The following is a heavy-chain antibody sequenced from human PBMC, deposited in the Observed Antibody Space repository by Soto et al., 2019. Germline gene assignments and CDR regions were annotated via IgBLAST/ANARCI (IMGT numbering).Heavy chain of an antibody. V-gene: IGHV4-34*01. CDR3: ASARFDY. CDR1: GGSFSANW. CDR2: VNHRGST. Sequence: QVQLQQWGAGLLKPSETLSLTCAVYGGSFSANWWTWIRQPPGKGLEWVGEVNHRGSTNYSPSLKNRLTVSVDTSNSRFSLILTSVTAAVTAVYYCASARFDYWGRGIPVTVSS. J-gene: IGHJ4*02.